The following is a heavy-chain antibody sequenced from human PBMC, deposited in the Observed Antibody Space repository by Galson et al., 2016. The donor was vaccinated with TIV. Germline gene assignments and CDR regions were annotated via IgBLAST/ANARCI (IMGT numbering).Heavy chain of an antibody. CDR1: GYTFTNYG. CDR3: ARDAPYSSSWSIDY. D-gene: IGHD6-13*01. CDR2: ISGYDTNT. J-gene: IGHJ4*02. Sequence: SVKVSCKASGYTFTNYGISWVRQAPGQGLEWMGWISGYDTNTEYVQKLQDRVTMTKDTSTSTAYMELRSLSYDDTAVYYCARDAPYSSSWSIDYWGQGSLVTVSS. V-gene: IGHV1-18*04.